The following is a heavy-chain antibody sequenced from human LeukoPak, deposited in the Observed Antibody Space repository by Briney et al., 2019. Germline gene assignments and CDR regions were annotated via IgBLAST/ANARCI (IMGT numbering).Heavy chain of an antibody. CDR1: GYTFT. V-gene: IGHV1-18*01. CDR3: ASLKNYYDSSGYLVTDAFDI. D-gene: IGHD3-22*01. J-gene: IGHJ3*02. CDR2: ISAYNGNT. Sequence: ASVKVSCKASGYTFTISWVRQAPGQGLEWMGWISAYNGNTNYAQKLQGRVTMTTDTSTSTAYMELRSLRSDDTAVYYCASLKNYYDSSGYLVTDAFDIWGQGTMVTVSS.